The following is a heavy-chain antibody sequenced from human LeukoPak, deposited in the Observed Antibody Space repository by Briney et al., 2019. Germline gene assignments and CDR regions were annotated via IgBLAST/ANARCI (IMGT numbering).Heavy chain of an antibody. CDR1: GYPISSGYF. J-gene: IGHJ4*02. CDR2: FYYSGNT. Sequence: PSETLSLTCTVSGYPISSGYFWGWIRQPPGKGLEWIGSFYYSGNTYYNPSLKSRVTISVDTSKNQFSLKLSSVTAADTAVYYCARDQPGTYWGQGTLVTVSS. CDR3: ARDQPGTY. V-gene: IGHV4-38-2*02. D-gene: IGHD1-14*01.